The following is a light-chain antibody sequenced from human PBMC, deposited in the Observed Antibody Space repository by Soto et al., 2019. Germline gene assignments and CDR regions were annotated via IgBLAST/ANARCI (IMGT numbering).Light chain of an antibody. CDR1: QGIGNA. Sequence: AIQMTQSPSSLSASVGYRFTISCRASQGIGNALGWYQQKPVKPPKVLIYGASNLQSGVPPRFSGSGSGTDFTLAISSLPPEDSATYYCLQDINYPWTFGQGTKVDIK. V-gene: IGKV1-6*01. J-gene: IGKJ1*01. CDR3: LQDINYPWT. CDR2: GAS.